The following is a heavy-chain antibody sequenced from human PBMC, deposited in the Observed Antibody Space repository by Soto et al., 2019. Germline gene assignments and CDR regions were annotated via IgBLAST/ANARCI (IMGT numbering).Heavy chain of an antibody. CDR3: ARVAY. CDR1: GFTFSRVS. V-gene: IGHV3-21*01. Sequence: GGSLRLSCEASGFTFSRVSTNWVRQVPGKGLEWFASISSGSSDTWYADSVKGRFIISRDNAQNSLFLQMNTLRPEDTAMYYCARVAYWGPGTQVTVSS. J-gene: IGHJ4*02. CDR2: ISSGSSDT.